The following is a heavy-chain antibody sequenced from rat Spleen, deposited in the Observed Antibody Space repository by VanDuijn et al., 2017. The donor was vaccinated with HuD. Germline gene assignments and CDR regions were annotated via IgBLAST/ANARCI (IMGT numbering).Heavy chain of an antibody. CDR1: GFTFNDYY. CDR2: IHYEGSST. V-gene: IGHV5-22*01. D-gene: IGHD2-2*01. CDR3: TRAGYLRDWYFDF. Sequence: EVQLVESGGGLVQPGRSLKLSCAASGFTFNDYYMAWVRQTPKKGLEWVASIHYEGSSTYYGDSVKGRFTISRDNAKSTLYLQMDSLRSEDTATYYCTRAGYLRDWYFDFWGPGTMVTVSS. J-gene: IGHJ1*01.